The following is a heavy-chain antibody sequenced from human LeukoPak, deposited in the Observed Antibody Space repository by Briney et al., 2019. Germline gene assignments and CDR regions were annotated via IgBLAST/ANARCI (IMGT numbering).Heavy chain of an antibody. J-gene: IGHJ6*03. CDR1: GGSISSSSYY. CDR3: ARDSISPTHYYYYMDV. D-gene: IGHD3-3*01. Sequence: SETLSLTCTVSGGSISSSSYYWGWIRQPAGKGLEWIGRIYTSGSTNYNPSLKSRVTMSVDTSKNQFSLKLSSVTAADTAVYYCARDSISPTHYYYYMDVWGKGTTVTISS. CDR2: IYTSGST. V-gene: IGHV4-61*02.